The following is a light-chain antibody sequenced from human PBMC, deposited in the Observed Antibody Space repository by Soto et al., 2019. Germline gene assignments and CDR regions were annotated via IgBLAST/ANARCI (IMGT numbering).Light chain of an antibody. V-gene: IGKV1-17*01. CDR3: LQDNDYPRT. Sequence: DIQMTQSPSSLSASLGATVTITCRASQVIKNDLGWYQQKPGKAPKRLIYAASSLQSGVPSRFSGSRSGTEFTLTISSLQPEDFATYYCLQDNDYPRTFGQGTKVDIK. CDR2: AAS. CDR1: QVIKND. J-gene: IGKJ1*01.